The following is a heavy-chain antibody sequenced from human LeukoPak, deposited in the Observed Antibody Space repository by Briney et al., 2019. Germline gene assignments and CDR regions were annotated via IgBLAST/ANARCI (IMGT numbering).Heavy chain of an antibody. Sequence: PGGSLRLSCAASGFTFRTYGMHWVRQAPGKGLEWVAVISYDGSKKYYADSVKGRFTVSRDNSKNTLYLQMNSLRAEDTAVYYCAKDRSEYIWFFDLWGRGTLVTVSS. CDR3: AKDRSEYIWFFDL. J-gene: IGHJ2*01. V-gene: IGHV3-30*18. D-gene: IGHD1-1*01. CDR1: GFTFRTYG. CDR2: ISYDGSKK.